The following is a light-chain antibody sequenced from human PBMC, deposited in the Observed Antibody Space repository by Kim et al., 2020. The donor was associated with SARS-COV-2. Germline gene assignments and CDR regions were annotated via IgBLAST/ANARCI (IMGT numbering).Light chain of an antibody. CDR2: GAS. J-gene: IGKJ4*01. V-gene: IGKV3-20*01. CDR1: QSVSSSY. CDR3: QQYGSSPLT. Sequence: PGESATLSCRASQSVSSSYLAWYQQKPGQAPRLLIYGASSRATGIPDRFSGSGSGTDFTLTISRLEPEDFAVYYCQQYGSSPLTFGGGTKVDIK.